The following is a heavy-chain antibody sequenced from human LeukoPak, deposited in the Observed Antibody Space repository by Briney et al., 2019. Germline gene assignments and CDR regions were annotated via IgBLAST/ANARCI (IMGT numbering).Heavy chain of an antibody. V-gene: IGHV4-39*01. J-gene: IGHJ4*02. CDR2: IYYSGNT. CDR1: GVSISSSNSY. D-gene: IGHD6-25*01. CDR3: ARGSSAWGGPYYFDY. Sequence: SETLSLTCTVSGVSISSSNSYWGWIRQPPGKGLEWIGSIYYSGNTYYNASLKSQVSISIDTSKNQFSLRLTSVTAADTAVYYCARGSSAWGGPYYFDYWGQGTLVTVTS.